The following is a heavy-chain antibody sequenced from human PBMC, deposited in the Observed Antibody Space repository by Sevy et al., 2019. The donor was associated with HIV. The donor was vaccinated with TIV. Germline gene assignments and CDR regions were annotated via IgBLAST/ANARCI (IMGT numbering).Heavy chain of an antibody. CDR3: AGENAWGRGYS. CDR2: IYYNGHI. Sequence: SETPSLTCTVSGGSITSLYWNWIRQPPGKGLEWIANIYYNGHINYNPSLKSRVTLSLDPSKNQFSLRLSSVTAADTAMYYCAGENAWGRGYSWGQGTLVTVSS. J-gene: IGHJ4*02. CDR1: GGSITSLY. D-gene: IGHD1-26*01. V-gene: IGHV4-59*08.